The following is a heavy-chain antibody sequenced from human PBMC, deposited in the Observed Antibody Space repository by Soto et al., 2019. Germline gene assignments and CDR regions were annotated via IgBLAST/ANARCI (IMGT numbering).Heavy chain of an antibody. CDR3: AKNSGYYYDAFDI. Sequence: GGSLRLSCAASGFIFSNNAMSWVRHAPGKGLEWVSAISGSSGSTFYADSVKGRFTISRDNSKNTLYLQMNSLRAEDTALYYCAKNSGYYYDAFDIWGQGTMVTVSS. CDR2: ISGSSGST. D-gene: IGHD3-22*01. CDR1: GFIFSNNA. J-gene: IGHJ3*02. V-gene: IGHV3-23*01.